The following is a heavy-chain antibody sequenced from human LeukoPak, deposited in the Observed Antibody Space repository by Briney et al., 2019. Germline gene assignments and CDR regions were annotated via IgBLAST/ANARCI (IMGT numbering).Heavy chain of an antibody. Sequence: ASVKVSCKASGYTFTDYYMHWVRQTPGQGLEWMGWINPNNGETNYAQKFQRRVTMTRDTSISTAYMGLSRLRSDDTAVYYCARAEVRYWNQGGKNWFDPWGQGTLVTVSS. CDR3: ARAEVRYWNQGGKNWFDP. CDR1: GYTFTDYY. J-gene: IGHJ5*02. V-gene: IGHV1-2*02. D-gene: IGHD1-1*01. CDR2: INPNNGET.